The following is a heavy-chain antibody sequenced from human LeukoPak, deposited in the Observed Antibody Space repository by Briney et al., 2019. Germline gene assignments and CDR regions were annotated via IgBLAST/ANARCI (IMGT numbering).Heavy chain of an antibody. CDR1: GFTFNSYA. CDR2: ISGSGGNT. D-gene: IGHD3-22*01. J-gene: IGHJ4*02. V-gene: IGHV3-23*01. CDR3: AKTRADTYRYDRSGYYYELDY. Sequence: GGSLRLSCAASGFTFNSYAMNWVRQAPGKGLEWVSVISGSGGNTYYAGSVRGRFTISRDNPKNTLHLQMKSLRAEDTAVYYCAKTRADTYRYDRSGYYYELDYWGQGTLVTVSS.